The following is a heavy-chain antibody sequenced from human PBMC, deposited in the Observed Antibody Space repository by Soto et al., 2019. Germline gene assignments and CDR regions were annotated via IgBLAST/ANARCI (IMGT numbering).Heavy chain of an antibody. V-gene: IGHV3-23*01. CDR1: GFTFSSYA. J-gene: IGHJ4*02. CDR2: ISGSGGSA. Sequence: EVQLLESGGGLVQPGGSLRLSCAASGFTFSSYAMKWVRQAPGKGLEWVSAISGSGGSAHYADSVKGRFTISRDNSKNTLYLQMNSVRAEDTAIYYCVKATRSYYYGSGSYIDYWGQGTLVTVSS. CDR3: VKATRSYYYGSGSYIDY. D-gene: IGHD3-10*01.